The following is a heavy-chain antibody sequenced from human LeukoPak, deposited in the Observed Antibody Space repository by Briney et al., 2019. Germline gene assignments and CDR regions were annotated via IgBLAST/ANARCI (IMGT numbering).Heavy chain of an antibody. V-gene: IGHV4-30-2*01. CDR2: IYHSGST. CDR1: GGSISSGGYS. D-gene: IGHD5-18*01. J-gene: IGHJ4*02. Sequence: PSETLSLTCAVSGGSISSGGYSWSWIWQPPGKGLEWIGYIYHSGSTYYNPSLKSRVTISVDRSKNQFSMKLSSVTAADTAVYYCDRDNSYGVFDYWGQGTLVTVSS. CDR3: DRDNSYGVFDY.